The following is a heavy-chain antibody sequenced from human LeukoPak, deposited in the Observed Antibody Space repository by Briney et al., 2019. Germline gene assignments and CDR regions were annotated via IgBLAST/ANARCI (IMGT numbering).Heavy chain of an antibody. Sequence: GGSLRLSCAASGFSFSSYSMNWVRQAPGKGLEWVSSISSSSDYIYYADSVKGRFTFSRDNAKNSLYLQVSSLRAEDTAVYYCARYDPTRIFDYWGQGTLVTVSS. CDR1: GFSFSSYS. CDR2: ISSSSDYI. CDR3: ARYDPTRIFDY. D-gene: IGHD3-3*01. V-gene: IGHV3-21*01. J-gene: IGHJ4*02.